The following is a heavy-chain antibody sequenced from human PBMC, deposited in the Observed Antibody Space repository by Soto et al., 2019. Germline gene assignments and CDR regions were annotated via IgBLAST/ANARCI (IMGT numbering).Heavy chain of an antibody. CDR1: GYTFTSDG. CDR3: ARDRPIQWQMDPNDAFDI. V-gene: IGHV1-18*01. D-gene: IGHD6-19*01. CDR2: ISAYNGNT. Sequence: ASVKVSCTASGYTFTSDGISCVRQAPGQGLEWMGWISAYNGNTNYAQKLQGRVTMTTDTSTSTAYMELRSLRSDDTAVYYCARDRPIQWQMDPNDAFDIWGQGTMVTVSS. J-gene: IGHJ3*02.